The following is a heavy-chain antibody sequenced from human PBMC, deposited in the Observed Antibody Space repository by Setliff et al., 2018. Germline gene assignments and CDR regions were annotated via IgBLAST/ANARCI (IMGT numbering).Heavy chain of an antibody. CDR2: IYIGGSA. Sequence: PSETLSLTCTVSGASITSGEFYWSWIRQPPGKRLEWIGHIYIGGSANYNPSLKSRVTMSIDTSKNQFSLKLNSVTAADMAVYYCAREQWLDPPGYYYMDVWAKGTTVTVSS. CDR1: GASITSGEFY. J-gene: IGHJ6*03. V-gene: IGHV4-61*08. D-gene: IGHD6-19*01. CDR3: AREQWLDPPGYYYMDV.